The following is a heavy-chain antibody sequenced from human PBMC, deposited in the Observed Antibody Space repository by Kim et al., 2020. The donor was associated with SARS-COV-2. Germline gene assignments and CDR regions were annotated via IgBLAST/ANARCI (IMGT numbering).Heavy chain of an antibody. CDR3: AKDRVAYYDFWSGYRAYGLDV. Sequence: GGSLRLSCAASGFTFSSYAMHWVRQAPGKGLEWVAVIWYDGSNKYYADSVKGRFTISRDNSKNTLYLQMNSLRAEDTAVYYCAKDRVAYYDFWSGYRAYGLDVWGQGSTVTVSS. V-gene: IGHV3-33*06. J-gene: IGHJ6*02. D-gene: IGHD3-3*01. CDR2: IWYDGSNK. CDR1: GFTFSSYA.